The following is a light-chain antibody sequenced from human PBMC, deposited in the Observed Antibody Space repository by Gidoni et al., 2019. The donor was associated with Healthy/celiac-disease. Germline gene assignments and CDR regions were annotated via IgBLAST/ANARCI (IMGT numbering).Light chain of an antibody. V-gene: IGKV1-39*01. CDR3: QQSYSTPFT. CDR1: QSSSSY. J-gene: IGKJ3*01. Sequence: DIQMTQSPSSLSASVGDRVTITCRASQSSSSYLNWYQKKPVKAPKLLIYAASSLQSGVPSRFSGSGSGTDFTLTISRLQPEDVATYYCQQSYSTPFTFGPGTKVDIK. CDR2: AAS.